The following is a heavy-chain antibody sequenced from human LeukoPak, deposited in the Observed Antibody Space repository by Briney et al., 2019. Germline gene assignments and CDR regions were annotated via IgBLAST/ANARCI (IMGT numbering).Heavy chain of an antibody. CDR2: INHISGAT. J-gene: IGHJ4*02. Sequence: ASMKVSCKASGYTFIDYCIHWVRQAPGQGLEWMGRINHISGATNYAQKFQGRVTMTSDTSISTAFMELSSLRSDDTAVYYCATDGVAAHKRDYWGQGTLVTVSS. CDR3: ATDGVAAHKRDY. D-gene: IGHD6-6*01. CDR1: GYTFIDYC. V-gene: IGHV1-2*06.